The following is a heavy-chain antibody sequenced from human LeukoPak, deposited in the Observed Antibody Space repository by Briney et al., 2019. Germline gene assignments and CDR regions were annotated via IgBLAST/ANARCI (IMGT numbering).Heavy chain of an antibody. CDR2: FDPEDGET. J-gene: IGHJ6*02. Sequence: GASVKVSCKVSGYTLTELSMHWVRQAPGKGLEWMGGFDPEDGETIYAQKFQGRVTMTEDTSTDTAYMELSSLRSEDTAVYYCATALKGSVAGPYYYYYYGMDVWGQGTTVTVSS. CDR3: ATALKGSVAGPYYYYYYGMDV. V-gene: IGHV1-24*01. CDR1: GYTLTELS. D-gene: IGHD6-19*01.